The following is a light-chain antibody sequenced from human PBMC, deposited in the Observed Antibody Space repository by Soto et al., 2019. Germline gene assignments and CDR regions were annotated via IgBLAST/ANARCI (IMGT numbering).Light chain of an antibody. CDR2: GAS. J-gene: IGKJ1*01. V-gene: IGKV1-39*01. Sequence: DIQMTQSPSSLSASVGDRVTITCRASQSISTYLNWYQQRPGKAPNLLIYGASSLQSGVPSRFSGSGSGTDFTLTINSLQPEDFVIYYCQQSYVTPPTFGQGTKVEIK. CDR1: QSISTY. CDR3: QQSYVTPPT.